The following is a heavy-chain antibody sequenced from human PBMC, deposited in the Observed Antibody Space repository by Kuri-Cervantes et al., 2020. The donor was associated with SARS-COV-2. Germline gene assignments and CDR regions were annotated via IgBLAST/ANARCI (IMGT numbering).Heavy chain of an antibody. CDR3: ARVWGLGDFDY. V-gene: IGHV1-69*10. J-gene: IGHJ4*02. CDR2: IIPILGIA. CDR1: GYTFTSYG. Sequence: SVKVSCKASGYTFTSYGISWVRQAPGQGLEWMGGIIPILGIANYAQKFQGRVTITADKSTSTAYMELSSLRSEDTAVYYCARVWGLGDFDYWGQGTLVTVSS. D-gene: IGHD3-16*01.